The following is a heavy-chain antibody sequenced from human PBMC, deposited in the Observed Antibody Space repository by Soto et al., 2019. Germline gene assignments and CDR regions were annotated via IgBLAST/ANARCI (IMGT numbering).Heavy chain of an antibody. Sequence: SETLSLTCTVSGGSMRNYFWTWIRQPPGKGLEWIGYTHYSGTTSFFPSYNPSLRSRVTISEDTSKNQFSLKLLSVTTADTAVYFCAAGEASSRNLAPYYLDFWGQGTLVTVPQ. CDR3: AAGEASSRNLAPYYLDF. V-gene: IGHV4-59*01. CDR2: THYSGTT. D-gene: IGHD6-13*01. CDR1: GGSMRNYF. J-gene: IGHJ4*02.